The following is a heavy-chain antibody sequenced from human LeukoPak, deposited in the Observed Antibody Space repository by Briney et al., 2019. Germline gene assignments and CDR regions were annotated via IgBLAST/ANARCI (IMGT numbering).Heavy chain of an antibody. CDR2: IRYDGSNK. J-gene: IGHJ6*03. CDR1: GFTFSSYG. Sequence: PGGSLRLSCAASGFTFSSYGMHWVRQAPGKGLEWVAFIRYDGSNKYYADSVKGRFTISRDNSKNTLYLQMNSLRAEDTAVYYCARDTKSTTIFGEVPNETTYYYYYMDVWGKGTTVTVSS. D-gene: IGHD3-3*01. V-gene: IGHV3-30*02. CDR3: ARDTKSTTIFGEVPNETTYYYYYMDV.